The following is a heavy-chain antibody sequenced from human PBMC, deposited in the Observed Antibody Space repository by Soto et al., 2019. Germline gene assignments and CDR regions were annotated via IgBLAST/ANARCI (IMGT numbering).Heavy chain of an antibody. CDR2: ISQSGNT. CDR3: ARAPKVSGSSQTRPDF. J-gene: IGHJ4*02. V-gene: IGHV4-34*01. Sequence: SETLSLTCSIYSGSFSGYYWSWIRQPPGKGLEWIGEISQSGNTNYSPSLKSRVSIPIDTSKKQFSLNLASVSAADTAVYYCARAPKVSGSSQTRPDFWGQGTLVTVSS. CDR1: SGSFSGYY. D-gene: IGHD6-6*01.